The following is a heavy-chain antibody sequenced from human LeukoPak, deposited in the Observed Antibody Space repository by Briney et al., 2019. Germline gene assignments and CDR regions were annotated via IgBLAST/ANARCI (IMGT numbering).Heavy chain of an antibody. CDR3: ASYYDSSETKRTNNWFDP. Sequence: PSETLSLTCAVYGGSFSGYYWSWIRQPPGKGLEWIGEINHSGSTNYNPSLKSRVTISVDTSKNQFSPKLSSVTAADTAVYYCASYYDSSETKRTNNWFDPWGQGTLVTVSS. V-gene: IGHV4-34*01. CDR1: GGSFSGYY. J-gene: IGHJ5*02. D-gene: IGHD3-22*01. CDR2: INHSGST.